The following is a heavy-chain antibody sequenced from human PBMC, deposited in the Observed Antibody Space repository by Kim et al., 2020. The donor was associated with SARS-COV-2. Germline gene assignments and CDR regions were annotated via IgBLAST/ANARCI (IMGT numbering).Heavy chain of an antibody. Sequence: SVKVSCKASGGTFSSYAISWVRQAPGQGLEWMGRIIPILGIANYAQKFQGRVTITADKSTSTAYMELSSLRSEDTAVYYCATDYVWGSYRYGDYWGQGTLVTVSS. V-gene: IGHV1-69*04. CDR1: GGTFSSYA. CDR3: ATDYVWGSYRYGDY. J-gene: IGHJ4*02. D-gene: IGHD3-16*02. CDR2: IIPILGIA.